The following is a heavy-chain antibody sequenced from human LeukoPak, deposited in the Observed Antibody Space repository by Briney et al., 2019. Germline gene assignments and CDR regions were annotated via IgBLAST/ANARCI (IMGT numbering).Heavy chain of an antibody. CDR2: INPNSGGT. CDR3: ARTIVLVPAAFYFDY. Sequence: ASVKVSCKASGYTFTSYGISWVRQAPRQGLEWMGWINPNSGGTNYAQKFQGRVTMTRDTSISTAYMELSRLTSDDTAMYYCARTIVLVPAAFYFDYWGQGTLVTVSS. V-gene: IGHV1-2*02. CDR1: GYTFTSYG. D-gene: IGHD2-2*01. J-gene: IGHJ4*02.